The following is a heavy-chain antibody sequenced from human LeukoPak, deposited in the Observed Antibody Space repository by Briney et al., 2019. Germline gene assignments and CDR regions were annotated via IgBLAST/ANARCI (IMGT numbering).Heavy chain of an antibody. J-gene: IGHJ6*02. Sequence: GGSLRLSCAASGFTFSTYAMHWVRQAPGKGLEYVSTISTNAVTTYYGDSVKGRFTISRDNSKNTLYLQMGSLRAEDMAVYYCARGAPHCSSTSCYSYYYGMDVWGQGTTVTVS. CDR2: ISTNAVTT. V-gene: IGHV3-64*02. D-gene: IGHD2-2*01. CDR1: GFTFSTYA. CDR3: ARGAPHCSSTSCYSYYYGMDV.